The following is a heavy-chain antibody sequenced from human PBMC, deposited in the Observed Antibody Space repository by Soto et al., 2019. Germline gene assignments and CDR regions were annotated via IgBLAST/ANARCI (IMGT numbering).Heavy chain of an antibody. CDR3: ASQYSSSWYVGPLNY. V-gene: IGHV4-38-2*01. CDR1: GDSIIGIYH. J-gene: IGHJ4*02. Sequence: PSETLSLTCAVSGDSIIGIYHWAWIRQSPGRGLEWIASIYHTGTTYYTPSLESRVTISVDTSKNQFSLRLSSVTAADSAVYFCASQYSSSWYVGPLNYWGQGILVTVSS. D-gene: IGHD6-13*01. CDR2: IYHTGTT.